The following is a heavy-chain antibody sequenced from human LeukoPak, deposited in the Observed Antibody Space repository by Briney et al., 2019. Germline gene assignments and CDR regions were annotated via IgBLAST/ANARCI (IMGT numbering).Heavy chain of an antibody. J-gene: IGHJ4*02. CDR1: GFTFSSYE. CDR3: ASASIRAIY. CDR2: IKHDGSEE. D-gene: IGHD5-12*01. Sequence: GGSLRLSCAASGFTFSSYEMNWVRQAPGKGLEWVANIKHDGSEEDYVDSVKGRFTISRDNAKNSLYLQMNSLRAEDTAVYYCASASIRAIYWGQGTPVTVSS. V-gene: IGHV3-7*02.